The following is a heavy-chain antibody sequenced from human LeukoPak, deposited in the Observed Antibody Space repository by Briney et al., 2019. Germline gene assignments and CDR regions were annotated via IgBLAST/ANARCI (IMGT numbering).Heavy chain of an antibody. Sequence: ASVKVSCKASGYTFTSYDINWVRQATGQGLEWMGWMNPNSGNTGYAQKFQGRVTMTRNTSISTAYMELSSLRSEDTAVYYCARDSPDYSIGYYYYGMDVWGQGTTVTVSS. CDR3: ARDSPDYSIGYYYYGMDV. CDR2: MNPNSGNT. CDR1: GYTFTSYD. J-gene: IGHJ6*02. V-gene: IGHV1-8*01. D-gene: IGHD4-11*01.